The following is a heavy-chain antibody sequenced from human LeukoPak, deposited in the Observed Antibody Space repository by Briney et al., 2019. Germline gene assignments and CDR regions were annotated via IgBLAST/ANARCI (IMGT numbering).Heavy chain of an antibody. D-gene: IGHD3-3*01. V-gene: IGHV4-39*01. CDR1: GGSISSSSYY. Sequence: SETLSLTCTVSGGSISSSSYYWGWIRQPPGKGLEWIGSIYYSGSTYYHPSLKSRVTISVDTSKNQFSLKLSSVTAADTAVYYCARHVPRHYDFWSGYYPYFDYWGQGTLVTVSS. J-gene: IGHJ4*02. CDR2: IYYSGST. CDR3: ARHVPRHYDFWSGYYPYFDY.